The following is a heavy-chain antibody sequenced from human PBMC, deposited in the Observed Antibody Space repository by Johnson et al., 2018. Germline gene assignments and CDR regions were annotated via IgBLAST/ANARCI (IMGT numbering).Heavy chain of an antibody. CDR1: GFTFRSYH. CDR3: AKSEGLPWTVESRLFDY. J-gene: IGHJ4*02. V-gene: IGHV3-23*04. Sequence: QLVESGGGVVQPGGSLRLSCAASGFTFRSYHMNWVRQAPGEGLEWVSTIRHNGDSKYYADAVKGRFTISRDNSKNTLYLQMDSLRAEDTAIYYWAKSEGLPWTVESRLFDYLGQGTLVTVSS. D-gene: IGHD3/OR15-3a*01. CDR2: IRHNGDSK.